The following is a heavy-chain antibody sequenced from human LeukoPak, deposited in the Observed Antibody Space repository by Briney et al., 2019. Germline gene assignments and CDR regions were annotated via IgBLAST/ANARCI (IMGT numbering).Heavy chain of an antibody. V-gene: IGHV4-34*01. Sequence: PSETLSLTCAVYGGSFSGYYRSWIRQPPGKGLEWIGSIYYSGSTYYNPSLKSRVTISVDTSKNPFSLKLSSVTAADTAVYYCAGDLPYYDILTGYYQYYFDYWGQGTLVTVSS. D-gene: IGHD3-9*01. CDR2: IYYSGST. CDR1: GGSFSGYY. CDR3: AGDLPYYDILTGYYQYYFDY. J-gene: IGHJ4*02.